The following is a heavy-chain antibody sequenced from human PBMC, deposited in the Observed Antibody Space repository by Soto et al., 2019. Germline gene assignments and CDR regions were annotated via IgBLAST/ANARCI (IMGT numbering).Heavy chain of an antibody. D-gene: IGHD4-4*01. Sequence: QVQLVESGGGVVQPGRSLRLSCAASGFTFSSYAMHWVRQAPGKGLEWVAVISYDGSNKYYTDSVKGRFTISRDNSKNTLYLPMNSLRAEVAAVDYCARTLWRDDYNWGYFDLWGRGTLVTVSS. CDR2: ISYDGSNK. V-gene: IGHV3-30-3*01. J-gene: IGHJ2*01. CDR1: GFTFSSYA. CDR3: ARTLWRDDYNWGYFDL.